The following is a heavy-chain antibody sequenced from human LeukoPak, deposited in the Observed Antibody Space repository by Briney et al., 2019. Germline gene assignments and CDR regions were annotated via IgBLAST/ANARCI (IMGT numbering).Heavy chain of an antibody. CDR2: IIPIFGTA. Sequence: GASVKVSCKASGGTFSSYAISWVRQAPGQGLEWMGGIIPIFGTANYAQKFQGRVTITTDESTSTAYMELSRLRSEDTAVYYCASRITGTSYMDVWGKGTTVTVSS. CDR1: GGTFSSYA. J-gene: IGHJ6*03. D-gene: IGHD1-20*01. V-gene: IGHV1-69*05. CDR3: ASRITGTSYMDV.